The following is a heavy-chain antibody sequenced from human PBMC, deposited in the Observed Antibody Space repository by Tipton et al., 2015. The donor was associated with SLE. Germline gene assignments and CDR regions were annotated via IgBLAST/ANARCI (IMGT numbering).Heavy chain of an antibody. V-gene: IGHV4-59*13. CDR2: LHYSGST. J-gene: IGHJ6*03. CDR3: ARYLSHYYYYMDV. CDR1: GGSFSGYY. Sequence: TLSLTCAVYGGSFSGYYWSWIRQAPGKGLEWIAYLHYSGSTNYNPSLKSRVTISVDTSKNQFSLKLSSVTAADTAVYYCARYLSHYYYYMDVWGKGTTVTVSS.